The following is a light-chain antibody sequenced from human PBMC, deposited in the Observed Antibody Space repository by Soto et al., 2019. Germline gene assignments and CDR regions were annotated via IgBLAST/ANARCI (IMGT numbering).Light chain of an antibody. CDR2: TAS. J-gene: IGKJ3*01. Sequence: DIQMTQSPSSLSASVGDRVTITCRASQSIINYLNWYQQKPGKAPKILIYTASNLQSGAPSRFSGTGSGTDFTLTISSLQPEDSATYYCQQTYSTLFTFGPGTKVDIK. CDR3: QQTYSTLFT. V-gene: IGKV1-39*01. CDR1: QSIINY.